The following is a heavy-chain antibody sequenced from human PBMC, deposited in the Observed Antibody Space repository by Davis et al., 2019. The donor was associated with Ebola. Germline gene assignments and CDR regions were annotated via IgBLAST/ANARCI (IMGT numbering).Heavy chain of an antibody. D-gene: IGHD3-3*01. CDR3: ARGLRFLEWLLLYRTDYGMDV. Sequence: MPSETLSLTCSVSGGSTRRSGYYWGWIRQPPGKGLEWIGSFYYSGSTYYNPSLKSRVTISADTSKNQFSLKLSSVTAADTAVYYCARGLRFLEWLLLYRTDYGMDVWGQGTTVTVS. CDR2: FYYSGST. CDR1: GGSTRRSGYY. V-gene: IGHV4-39*01. J-gene: IGHJ6*02.